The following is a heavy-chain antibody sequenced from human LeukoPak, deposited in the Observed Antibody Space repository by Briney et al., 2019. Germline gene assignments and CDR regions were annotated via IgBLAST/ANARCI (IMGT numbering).Heavy chain of an antibody. CDR3: ARDRSWVGGNAFDI. J-gene: IGHJ3*02. CDR2: ISPNSGGT. CDR1: GYTFTGYY. D-gene: IGHD1-26*01. V-gene: IGHV1-2*02. Sequence: ASVKVSCKASGYTFTGYYIHWVRQAPGQGLEWMGWISPNSGGTNYAQRFQGRVTMTRDTSISTAYMELSRLTSDDTAVYYCARDRSWVGGNAFDIWGQGTMVTVSS.